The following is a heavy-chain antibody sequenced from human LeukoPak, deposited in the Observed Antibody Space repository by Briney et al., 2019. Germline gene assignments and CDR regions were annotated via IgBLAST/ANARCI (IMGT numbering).Heavy chain of an antibody. Sequence: GGSLRLSCVGSGFTFSSYWMTWVRKAPGKGLEWVANMRHDGSEIYYVDSVKGRFTISRDNGKKSLFLHMNSLRADDTALYYCARGPVASRGITGIDVGVDLWGQGTLVSVSS. J-gene: IGHJ5*02. D-gene: IGHD1-20*01. V-gene: IGHV3-7*04. CDR1: GFTFSSYW. CDR3: ARGPVASRGITGIDVGVDL. CDR2: MRHDGSEI.